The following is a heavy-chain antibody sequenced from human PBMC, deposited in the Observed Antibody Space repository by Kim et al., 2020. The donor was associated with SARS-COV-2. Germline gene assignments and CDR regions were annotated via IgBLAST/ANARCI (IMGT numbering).Heavy chain of an antibody. V-gene: IGHV3-11*05. J-gene: IGHJ4*02. CDR2: ISSSSSYT. Sequence: GGSLRLSCAASGFTFSDYYMSWIRQAPGKGLEWVSYISSSSSYTNYADSVKGRFTISRDNAKNSLYLQMNSLRAEDTAVYYCARAQASYYDDSNDYFDYWGQGTLVTVSS. D-gene: IGHD3-22*01. CDR1: GFTFSDYY. CDR3: ARAQASYYDDSNDYFDY.